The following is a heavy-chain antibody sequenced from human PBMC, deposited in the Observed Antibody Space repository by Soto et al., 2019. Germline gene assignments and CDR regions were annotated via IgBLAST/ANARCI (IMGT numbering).Heavy chain of an antibody. V-gene: IGHV3-23*01. Sequence: GGSLRLSCAASGFTFSRYGMSWVRQAPGKGLEWVSLIDTGGGRTDYADSVKGRFTISRDNSKNTLFLQMNSLRADDTAVYYCAKDGIRWFSDCWGQGTLVTVSS. CDR2: IDTGGGRT. CDR1: GFTFSRYG. CDR3: AKDGIRWFSDC. D-gene: IGHD2-15*01. J-gene: IGHJ4*02.